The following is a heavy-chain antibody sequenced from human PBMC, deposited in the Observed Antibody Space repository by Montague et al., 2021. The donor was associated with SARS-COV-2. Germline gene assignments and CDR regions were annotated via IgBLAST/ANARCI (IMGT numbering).Heavy chain of an antibody. CDR3: AGTHSRTLDFQH. D-gene: IGHD2-2*01. J-gene: IGHJ1*01. CDR2: IYSSGIT. Sequence: SETLSLTCTVSGASVGSFYWSWVRQSPDNRLEWIGYIYSSGITKYNPSLESRVSMSLDASKNQFSLSLRSVTAADTAIYYCAGTHSRTLDFQHWGQGTLATVSP. V-gene: IGHV4-59*02. CDR1: GASVGSFY.